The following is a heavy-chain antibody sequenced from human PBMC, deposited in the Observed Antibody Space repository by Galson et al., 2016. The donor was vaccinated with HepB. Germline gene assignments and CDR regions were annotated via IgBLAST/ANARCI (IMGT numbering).Heavy chain of an antibody. CDR2: IYPGDSET. CDR1: GYSFTSYW. Sequence: QSGAEVTKPGESLKISCKGSGYSFTSYWIAWVRQMPGKGLEWMGIIYPGDSETRYSPPFQGQVTISADKSISTAYLQWSSLKASDTAMYYCARHLNYYDSTGYDYGDYWGQGTLVTVSS. CDR3: ARHLNYYDSTGYDYGDY. V-gene: IGHV5-51*01. J-gene: IGHJ4*02. D-gene: IGHD3-22*01.